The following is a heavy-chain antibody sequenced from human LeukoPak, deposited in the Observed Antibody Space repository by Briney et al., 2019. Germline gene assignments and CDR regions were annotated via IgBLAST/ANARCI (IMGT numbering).Heavy chain of an antibody. J-gene: IGHJ4*02. Sequence: GGSLRLSCAASGITFSSYAMHWVRQAPGKGLEWVAVISYDGTNKYYADSVKGRFTISRDNSKSTLYLQMNSLRTEDTAVYYCARGHGSTYHYFDYWGQGTLVTVSS. CDR1: GITFSSYA. CDR3: ARGHGSTYHYFDY. D-gene: IGHD6-13*01. V-gene: IGHV3-30-3*01. CDR2: ISYDGTNK.